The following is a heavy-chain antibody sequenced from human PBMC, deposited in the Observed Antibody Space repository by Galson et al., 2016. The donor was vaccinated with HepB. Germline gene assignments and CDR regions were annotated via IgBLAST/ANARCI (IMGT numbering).Heavy chain of an antibody. V-gene: IGHV4-39*01. Sequence: SETLSLTCTVSGGPITNTYYWAWIRQSPGKGLEWIGSLHHGGTTYYNPSLMRRFTTSVDTSKNQFSLNLNPVTAADTAVYYCARHALLGAKDFHNWGQGTLVTVS. CDR2: LHHGGTT. CDR1: GGPITNTYY. CDR3: ARHALLGAKDFHN. D-gene: IGHD1-26*01. J-gene: IGHJ4*02.